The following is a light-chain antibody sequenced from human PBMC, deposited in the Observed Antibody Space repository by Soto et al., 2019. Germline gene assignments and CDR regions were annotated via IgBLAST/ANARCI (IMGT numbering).Light chain of an antibody. CDR1: QSVASRN. Sequence: EIVLTQSPGTLSLSPGERATLSCRASQSVASRNLAWYQQKSGQAPRLLIYGASSRATGIPARFSGSGSGTDFTLTISSLEPEDFAVYYCQQRSNWPPYTFGQGTKLEIK. CDR3: QQRSNWPPYT. V-gene: IGKV3-11*01. CDR2: GAS. J-gene: IGKJ2*01.